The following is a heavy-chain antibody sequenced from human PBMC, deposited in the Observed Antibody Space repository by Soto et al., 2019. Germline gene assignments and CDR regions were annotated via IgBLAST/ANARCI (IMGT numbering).Heavy chain of an antibody. CDR1: GGSISSGGYY. D-gene: IGHD3-10*01. CDR3: ARVTIWFGEYRRESYYFDY. Sequence: SETLSLTCTVSGGSISSGGYYWSCIRQHPGKGLEWIVYIYYSGSTYYNTSLKSRFTISVDTSKNQFSLKLSSVTAEDTAVYYCARVTIWFGEYRRESYYFDYWGQGTLVTVSS. CDR2: IYYSGST. V-gene: IGHV4-31*03. J-gene: IGHJ4*02.